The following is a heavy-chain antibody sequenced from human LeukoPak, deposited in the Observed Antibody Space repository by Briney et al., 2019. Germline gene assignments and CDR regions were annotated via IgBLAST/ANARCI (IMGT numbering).Heavy chain of an antibody. D-gene: IGHD2-15*01. V-gene: IGHV3-13*01. CDR3: AREMADNEYCSGGTCPLDY. CDR1: GFTFSVHD. Sequence: GGSLRLSCAASGFTFSVHDMHWLRQTTGKGLEWVSAIGTAGDTYYPGSVKGRFTISREDAKNSLYLEMNSLRAGDTAVYYCAREMADNEYCSGGTCPLDYWGQGTLVTVSS. CDR2: IGTAGDT. J-gene: IGHJ4*02.